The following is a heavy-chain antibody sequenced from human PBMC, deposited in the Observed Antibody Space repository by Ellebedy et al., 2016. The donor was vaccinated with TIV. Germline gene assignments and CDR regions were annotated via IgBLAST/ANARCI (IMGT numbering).Heavy chain of an antibody. CDR2: IYYSGST. CDR1: GGSLNSGPYY. J-gene: IGHJ4*02. D-gene: IGHD5-18*01. Sequence: MPSETLSLTCTVSGGSLNSGPYYWSWIRQPPGKGLEWIGYIYYSGSTYYNPSLKSRVTISVDTSKNQFSLKLSSVTAADTAVYYCRGDTAIVKWGQGTLVTVSS. V-gene: IGHV4-30-4*08. CDR3: RGDTAIVK.